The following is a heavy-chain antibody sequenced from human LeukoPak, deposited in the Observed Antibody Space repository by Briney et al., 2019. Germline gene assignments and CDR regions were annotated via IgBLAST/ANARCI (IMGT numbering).Heavy chain of an antibody. CDR1: GGSISSYY. D-gene: IGHD2-15*01. J-gene: IGHJ3*02. CDR2: IYYSGST. Sequence: SETLSLTCTVSGGSISSYYWSWIRQPPGKGLEWIGYIYYSGSTNYNPSLKSRVTISVDTSKNQFSLKLSSVTAADTAVYYCARYTGSDIVVVVAATPGAFDIWGQGTMVTVSS. V-gene: IGHV4-59*08. CDR3: ARYTGSDIVVVVAATPGAFDI.